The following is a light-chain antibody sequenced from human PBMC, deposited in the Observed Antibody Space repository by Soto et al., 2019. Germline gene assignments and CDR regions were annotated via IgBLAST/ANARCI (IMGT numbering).Light chain of an antibody. V-gene: IGKV1-39*01. CDR3: QQRYSTTNT. CDR2: AAS. Sequence: DRQRTESRSSLSPSGGGSITNTSRASQSISRYLNWYQQKPGKAPKPLIYAASSLQSGVPSRFSGIGSGTDVTLTLRSLQHEDFATYDCQQRYSTTNTVGQGTRLEIK. J-gene: IGKJ5*01. CDR1: QSISRY.